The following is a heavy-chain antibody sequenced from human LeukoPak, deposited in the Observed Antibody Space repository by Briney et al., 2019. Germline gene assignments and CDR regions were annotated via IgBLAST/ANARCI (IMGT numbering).Heavy chain of an antibody. V-gene: IGHV3-30*04. CDR1: GFTFSSYA. Sequence: PGGALRLSCAASGFTFSSYAMEWVRQAPGKGVEWVAVISYDGSNKYYADSVKGRFTISRDSSKTTLYLQMNSLRAEATAVYYCARVTLPSGVRYFDWLLPGDYWGQGTLVTVSS. CDR2: ISYDGSNK. J-gene: IGHJ4*02. CDR3: ARVTLPSGVRYFDWLLPGDY. D-gene: IGHD3-9*01.